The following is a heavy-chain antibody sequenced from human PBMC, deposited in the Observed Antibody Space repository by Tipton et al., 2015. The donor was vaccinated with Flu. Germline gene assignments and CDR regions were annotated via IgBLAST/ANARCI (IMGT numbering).Heavy chain of an antibody. Sequence: TLSLTCIVSNGSLSSYYWNWIRQSPGKGLEWIGYIYNTVYTKYNPSLKSRVAISVDTSKNQFSLRLSSVTAADTAVYFCARDPSLGMPEYLDSWGQGTLVTVSS. D-gene: IGHD2-2*01. CDR2: IYNTVYT. J-gene: IGHJ4*02. CDR3: ARDPSLGMPEYLDS. V-gene: IGHV4-59*01. CDR1: NGSLSSYY.